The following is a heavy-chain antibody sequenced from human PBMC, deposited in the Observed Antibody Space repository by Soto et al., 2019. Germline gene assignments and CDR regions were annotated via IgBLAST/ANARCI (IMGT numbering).Heavy chain of an antibody. Sequence: ESVGGVVQPGRSLRLSCAASGFTSSSYGMHWVRQAPGKGLEWVAVISSDASDKYYADSVKGRFTISRDNSKNSLYLQMNSLRAEDTALYYCTKDIRRNGDYGPHYFDYWGQGTLVTVSS. D-gene: IGHD2-21*02. CDR2: ISSDASDK. CDR1: GFTSSSYG. J-gene: IGHJ4*02. V-gene: IGHV3-30*18. CDR3: TKDIRRNGDYGPHYFDY.